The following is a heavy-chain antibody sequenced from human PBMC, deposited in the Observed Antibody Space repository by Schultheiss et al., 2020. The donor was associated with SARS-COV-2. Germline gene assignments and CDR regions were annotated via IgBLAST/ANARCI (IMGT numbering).Heavy chain of an antibody. CDR3: ARGGIVVVVAAPNYYYYGMDV. D-gene: IGHD2-15*01. CDR1: GYTFTSYG. J-gene: IGHJ6*02. Sequence: ASVKVSCKASGYTFTSYGISWVRQAPGQGLEWMGWINPNSGGTNYAQKFQGWVTMTRDTSISTAYMELSRLRSDDTAVYYCARGGIVVVVAAPNYYYYGMDVWGQGTTVTVAS. V-gene: IGHV1-2*04. CDR2: INPNSGGT.